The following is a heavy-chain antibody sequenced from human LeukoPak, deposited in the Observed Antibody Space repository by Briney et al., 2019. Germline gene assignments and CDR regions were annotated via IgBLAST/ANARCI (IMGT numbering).Heavy chain of an antibody. CDR1: XXXFXXXX. CDR3: ARDQGSLTRSWYTGY. D-gene: IGHD6-13*01. CDR2: INPYTGET. J-gene: IGHJ4*02. Sequence: KASXXXFXXXXIHWVRQAPGQGQEWMGRINPYTGETNFAQKFQGRVTMTRDTSITKAYMDLSSLTPDDTAVYFCARDQGSLTRSWYTGYWGQGTQVTVSS. V-gene: IGHV1-2*06.